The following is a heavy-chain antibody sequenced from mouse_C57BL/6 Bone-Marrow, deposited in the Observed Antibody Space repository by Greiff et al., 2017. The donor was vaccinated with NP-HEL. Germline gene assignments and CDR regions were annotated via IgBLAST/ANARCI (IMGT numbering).Heavy chain of an antibody. CDR1: GYTFTSYG. CDR2: IYPRSGNT. J-gene: IGHJ3*01. Sequence: VQLQQSGAELARPGASVKLSCKASGYTFTSYGISWVKQRTGQGLEWIGEIYPRSGNTYYNEKFKGKATLTADKSSSTAYMELRSLTSEDCAVYFCARKGITTVECAYWGQGTLVTVSA. V-gene: IGHV1-81*01. D-gene: IGHD1-1*01. CDR3: ARKGITTVECAY.